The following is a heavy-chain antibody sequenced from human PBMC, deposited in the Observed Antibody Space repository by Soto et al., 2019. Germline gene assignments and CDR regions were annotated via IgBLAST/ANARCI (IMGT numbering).Heavy chain of an antibody. J-gene: IGHJ1*01. CDR1: GYIFTSYY. Sequence: GASVKVSCKAVGYIFTSYYIHWVRQAPGQGLEWMGLINPSGGSTNYAQKFQGRVTITADKSTSTAYMELSSLRSEDTAVYYCARDSGFIVGATREYFQHWGQGTLVTVSS. CDR2: INPSGGST. D-gene: IGHD1-26*01. V-gene: IGHV1-46*01. CDR3: ARDSGFIVGATREYFQH.